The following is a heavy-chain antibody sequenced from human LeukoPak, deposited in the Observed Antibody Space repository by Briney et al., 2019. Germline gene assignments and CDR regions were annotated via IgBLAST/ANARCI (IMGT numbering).Heavy chain of an antibody. J-gene: IGHJ5*02. CDR2: INHSGST. Sequence: GSPRLSCAASGFPFSSYAMTWIRQPPGKGLEWIGEINHSGSTNYNPSLKSRVTISVDTSKNQFSLKLSSVTAADTAVYYCASGGPFSSSWSETPYNWFDPWGQGTLVTVSS. CDR3: ASGGPFSSSWSETPYNWFDP. D-gene: IGHD6-13*01. CDR1: GFPFSSYA. V-gene: IGHV4-34*01.